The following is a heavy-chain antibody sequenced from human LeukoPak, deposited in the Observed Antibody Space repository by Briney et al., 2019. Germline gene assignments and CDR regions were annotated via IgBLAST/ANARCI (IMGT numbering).Heavy chain of an antibody. CDR2: IYYSGST. D-gene: IGHD3-3*01. Sequence: SETLSLTCTVSGGSISSYYWSWIRQPPGKGLEWIGYIYYSGSTNYNPSLKSRVTISVDTFKNQFSLKLSSVTAADTAVYYCARGPIFGVVTTWGQGTLVTVSS. V-gene: IGHV4-59*01. CDR1: GGSISSYY. CDR3: ARGPIFGVVTT. J-gene: IGHJ4*02.